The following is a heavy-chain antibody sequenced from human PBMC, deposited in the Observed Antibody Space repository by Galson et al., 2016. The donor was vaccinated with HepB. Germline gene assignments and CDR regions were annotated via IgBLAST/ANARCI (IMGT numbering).Heavy chain of an antibody. CDR2: IHHSGSS. J-gene: IGHJ4*02. V-gene: IGHV4-4*02. CDR1: GDSVTSNNW. CDR3: ARLSATYYVDN. Sequence: SETLSLTCAVSGDSVTSNNWWSWVRQPPGKGLEWIGEIHHSGSSNYNPSLKSRVTMSVDKSKNQFSLRLTSVTVADAAVYYCARLSATYYVDNWGQGTLVTVSS.